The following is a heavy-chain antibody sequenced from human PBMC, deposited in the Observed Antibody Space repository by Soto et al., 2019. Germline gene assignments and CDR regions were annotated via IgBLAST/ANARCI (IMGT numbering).Heavy chain of an antibody. D-gene: IGHD3-16*01. CDR3: AKAYFVWSSEQPYYFDY. J-gene: IGHJ4*02. Sequence: EVQLLDSGGGLVQPGGSLRLSCAASGFTFSNYAMTWVRQGPGKGLEWVSGISGSGGRSYYADSVTGRFTISRDNSTSTLYLQMNSLSAEDTAVYYCAKAYFVWSSEQPYYFDYWGQGTLVTVSS. CDR1: GFTFSNYA. V-gene: IGHV3-23*01. CDR2: ISGSGGRS.